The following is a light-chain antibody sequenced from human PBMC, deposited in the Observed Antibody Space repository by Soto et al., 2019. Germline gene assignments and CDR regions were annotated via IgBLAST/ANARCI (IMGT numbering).Light chain of an antibody. Sequence: DIQMTQSPSTLSASVGDRVSITCRASQSISTWLAWYQQKPGIAPKLLIYDASTLERGVPSRFSGSGSGTEFTLTINSLQPDDFATSYCQQYKSYFRTFGQGTKVEIK. CDR3: QQYKSYFRT. CDR2: DAS. V-gene: IGKV1-5*01. J-gene: IGKJ1*01. CDR1: QSISTW.